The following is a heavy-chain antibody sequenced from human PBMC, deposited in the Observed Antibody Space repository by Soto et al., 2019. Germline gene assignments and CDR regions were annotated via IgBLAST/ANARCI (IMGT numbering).Heavy chain of an antibody. J-gene: IGHJ3*02. V-gene: IGHV3-21*04. CDR2: ISSSGTFI. CDR3: ARYKGGYGDAFDM. CDR1: VCTFSIYT. D-gene: IGHD6-25*01. Sequence: EVQLVESGGDLGKPGGSLRLSCAASVCTFSIYTMNWVRQAPGKGLEWVSSISSSGTFISYADSVEGRFTISRDNDKNSLYLQMNSLRAEDTAVYYCARYKGGYGDAFDMWGQGTMVTVSS.